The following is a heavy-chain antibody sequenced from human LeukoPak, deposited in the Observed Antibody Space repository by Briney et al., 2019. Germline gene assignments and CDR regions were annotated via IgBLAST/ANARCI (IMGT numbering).Heavy chain of an antibody. CDR2: MNPNSGNT. D-gene: IGHD3-22*01. CDR1: GYTFTSYD. J-gene: IGHJ5*02. V-gene: IGHV1-8*01. Sequence: GASVKVSCKASGYTFTSYDINWVRQATGQGLEWMGWMNPNSGNTGYAQKFQGRVTMTRNTSISTAYMELSSLRSEDTAVYYCARAPNYYDSSGYYYVWFDPWGQGTLVTVSS. CDR3: ARAPNYYDSSGYYYVWFDP.